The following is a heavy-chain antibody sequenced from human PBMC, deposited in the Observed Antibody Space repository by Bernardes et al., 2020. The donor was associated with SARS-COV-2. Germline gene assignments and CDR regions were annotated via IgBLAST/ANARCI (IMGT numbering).Heavy chain of an antibody. V-gene: IGHV1-18*01. CDR3: ARDLDCSGARCYSYYYFDY. D-gene: IGHD2-15*01. CDR1: GYIFTNFG. CDR2: SSTYNSNT. Sequence: ASVKVSCKASGYIFTNFGISWVRQAPGQGLEWMGWSSTYNSNTNYAQNLQGRVTMTTDTSTRTAYMELRSLRSDDTAVYYCARDLDCSGARCYSYYYFDYWGQGTLVTVSS. J-gene: IGHJ4*02.